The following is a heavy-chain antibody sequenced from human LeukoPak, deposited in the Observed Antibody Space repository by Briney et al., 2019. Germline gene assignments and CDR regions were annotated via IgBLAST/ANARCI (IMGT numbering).Heavy chain of an antibody. V-gene: IGHV1-58*02. D-gene: IGHD3-16*02. Sequence: SVKVSCKASGFTFTSSAMQWVRQAREQRLEWIGWIVVGSGNTNYAQKFQERVTITRDMSTSTAYMELSSLRSEDTAVYYCAADYDYVWGSYRSPYWGQGTLVTVSS. CDR1: GFTFTSSA. J-gene: IGHJ4*02. CDR3: AADYDYVWGSYRSPY. CDR2: IVVGSGNT.